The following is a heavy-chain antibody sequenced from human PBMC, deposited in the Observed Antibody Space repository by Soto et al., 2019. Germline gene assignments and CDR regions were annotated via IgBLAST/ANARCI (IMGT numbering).Heavy chain of an antibody. J-gene: IGHJ4*02. CDR2: ISAYNGNT. Sequence: GASVKVSCKASGYTFTNYGISWVRQAPGQGLEWMGWISAYNGNTNYAQKLQGRVTMTTDTSTSTAYMELRSLRSDDTAVYYCASGGPDYGAGSLDYWGQGTLVTVSS. D-gene: IGHD3-10*01. CDR1: GYTFTNYG. V-gene: IGHV1-18*01. CDR3: ASGGPDYGAGSLDY.